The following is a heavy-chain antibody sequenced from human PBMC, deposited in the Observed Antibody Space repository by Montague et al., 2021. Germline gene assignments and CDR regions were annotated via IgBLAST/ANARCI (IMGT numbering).Heavy chain of an antibody. CDR3: AKQDYFVSGTSYKGFDP. CDR2: MFYRGAT. J-gene: IGHJ5*02. V-gene: IGHV4-59*08. CDR1: SGSIFHAH. Sequence: SETLSLTCTVSSGSIFHAHWSWVRQPPGKGLEWLVSMFYRGATSNNPSLKSRVTMSIDTSTNQFSLKLLFVTAADTAVYYCAKQDYFVSGTSYKGFDPWGQGILITVSS. D-gene: IGHD3-10*01.